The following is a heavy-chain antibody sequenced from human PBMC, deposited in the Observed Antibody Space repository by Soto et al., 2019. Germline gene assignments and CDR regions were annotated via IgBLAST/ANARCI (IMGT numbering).Heavy chain of an antibody. J-gene: IGHJ6*02. Sequence: SETLSLTCTVSGGSISSYYWSWIRQPPGKGLEWIGYIYYSGSTNYNPSLKGRVTISVDTSKNQFSLKLSSVTAADTAVYYCARVKRELELPANYYYYGMDVWGQGTPVTVSS. CDR3: ARVKRELELPANYYYYGMDV. CDR1: GGSISSYY. D-gene: IGHD1-7*01. V-gene: IGHV4-59*01. CDR2: IYYSGST.